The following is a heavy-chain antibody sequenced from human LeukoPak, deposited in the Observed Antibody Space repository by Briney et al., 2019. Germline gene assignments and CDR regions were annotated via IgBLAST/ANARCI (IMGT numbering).Heavy chain of an antibody. CDR1: GFTFSSYS. Sequence: PGGSLRLSCAASGFTFSSYSMNWVRQAPGKGLEWVSSISSSSSYIYYADSVKGRFTISRDNAKNSLYLQMNSLRAEDTAVYYCARVKDGDYLLDYWGQGTLVTVSS. CDR3: ARVKDGDYLLDY. CDR2: ISSSSSYI. V-gene: IGHV3-21*01. J-gene: IGHJ4*02. D-gene: IGHD4-17*01.